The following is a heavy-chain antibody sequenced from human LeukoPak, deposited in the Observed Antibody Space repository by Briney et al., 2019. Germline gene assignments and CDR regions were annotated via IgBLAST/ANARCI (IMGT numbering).Heavy chain of an antibody. J-gene: IGHJ4*02. CDR3: ARGAGEDVDIVATVGGCDY. V-gene: IGHV1-2*02. CDR1: GYTFTGYY. D-gene: IGHD5-12*01. Sequence: ASVKVSCKASGYTFTGYYMHWVRQAPGQGLEWMGWINPNSGGTNYARKFQGRVTMTRDTSISTAYMELSRLRSDDTAVYYCARGAGEDVDIVATVGGCDYWGQGTLVTVSS. CDR2: INPNSGGT.